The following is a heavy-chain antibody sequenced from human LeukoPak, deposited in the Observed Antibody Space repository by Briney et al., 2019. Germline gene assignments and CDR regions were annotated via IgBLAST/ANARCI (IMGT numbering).Heavy chain of an antibody. Sequence: PSETLSLTCTVSGGSISSYYWNWIRQPPGKGLEWIGYINYSGSTNYNPSLKSRVTISVDTSKNQFSLKLSSVTAADTAVYYCARDHYDILTGYYRGGYFDYWGQGTLVTVSS. D-gene: IGHD3-9*01. CDR1: GGSISSYY. V-gene: IGHV4-59*01. J-gene: IGHJ4*02. CDR3: ARDHYDILTGYYRGGYFDY. CDR2: INYSGST.